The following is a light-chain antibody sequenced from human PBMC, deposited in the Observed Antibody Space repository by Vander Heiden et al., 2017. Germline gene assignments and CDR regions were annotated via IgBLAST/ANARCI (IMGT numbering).Light chain of an antibody. V-gene: IGLV2-14*01. CDR2: DVR. Sequence: QSAPTQPASVSGSPGQSITIYCTGTTSDIGTYDYVSWYRQHPGRAPKLVIFDVRERPSGVSNRFSASKSGNTASLTISGLQAEDEADYYCSSYTSSNTYVFGTGTKVTVL. CDR3: SSYTSSNTYV. J-gene: IGLJ1*01. CDR1: TSDIGTYDY.